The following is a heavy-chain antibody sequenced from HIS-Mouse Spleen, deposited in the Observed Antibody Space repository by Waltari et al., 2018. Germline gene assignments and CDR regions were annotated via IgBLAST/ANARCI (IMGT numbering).Heavy chain of an antibody. Sequence: QVQLVESGGGVVQPGRSLRLSGAASEFTFISYAMHWVRQAPGKGLEWVAVISNDGSNKYYADSVKGRFTISRDNSKNTLYLQMNSLRAEDTAVYYCARRYSGYDLGYWGQGTLVTVSS. CDR3: ARRYSGYDLGY. J-gene: IGHJ4*02. D-gene: IGHD5-12*01. CDR1: EFTFISYA. CDR2: ISNDGSNK. V-gene: IGHV3-30*04.